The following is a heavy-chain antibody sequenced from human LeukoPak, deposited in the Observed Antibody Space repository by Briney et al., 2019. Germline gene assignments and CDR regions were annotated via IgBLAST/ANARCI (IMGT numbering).Heavy chain of an antibody. CDR1: GLTVSSYY. Sequence: WESLSLSCAASGLTVSSYYRSWVRQAPGKGLEWISVINHSGSTYYDPSVKSRVTISVDTSKNQFSLKLSSVTAADTAVYYCARDLYYYDSSGGQGYWGQGTLVTVSS. CDR2: INHSGST. CDR3: ARDLYYYDSSGGQGY. V-gene: IGHV4-34*01. D-gene: IGHD3-22*01. J-gene: IGHJ4*02.